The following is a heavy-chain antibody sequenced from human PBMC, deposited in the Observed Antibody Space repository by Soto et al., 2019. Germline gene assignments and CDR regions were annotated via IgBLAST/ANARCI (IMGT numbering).Heavy chain of an antibody. CDR2: ISYDGSNK. CDR3: ARDHYYYGMDV. J-gene: IGHJ6*02. V-gene: IGHV3-30-3*01. CDR1: GFTFSSYA. Sequence: TGGSLRLSCAASGFTFSSYAMHWVRQAPGKGLEWVAVISYDGSNKYYADSVKGRFTISRDNSKNTLYLQMNSLRAEDTAVYYCARDHYYYGMDVWGQGTTVTVSS.